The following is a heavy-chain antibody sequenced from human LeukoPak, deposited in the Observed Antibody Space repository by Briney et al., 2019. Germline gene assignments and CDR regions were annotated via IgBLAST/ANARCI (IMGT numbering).Heavy chain of an antibody. CDR1: GGSISSYY. J-gene: IGHJ2*01. CDR2: VYISGNT. Sequence: PSETLSLTCTVSGGSISSYYRSWIRQPAGKTLEWIGRVYISGNTIYNPSLKSRVTMSLDTSKNQFSLNLSSVTAADTAVYYCARNPLVLNWYFDLWGRGTLVTVSS. V-gene: IGHV4-4*07. CDR3: ARNPLVLNWYFDL.